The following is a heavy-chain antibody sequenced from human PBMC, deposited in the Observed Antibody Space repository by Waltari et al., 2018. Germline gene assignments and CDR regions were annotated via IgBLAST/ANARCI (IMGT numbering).Heavy chain of an antibody. Sequence: EVQLAESGGGLVQPGGSLRLSCVASGFMFSSYAMNWVRQAPGKGLEWVASVSGPSTYTFYSDSVKGRFTISRDNAKKSVFLQMNGLRDDDTAIYYCAKEGLGGDRQFDYWGQGTLVRVSS. CDR3: AKEGLGGDRQFDY. CDR2: VSGPSTYT. D-gene: IGHD2-21*02. J-gene: IGHJ4*02. V-gene: IGHV3-21*01. CDR1: GFMFSSYA.